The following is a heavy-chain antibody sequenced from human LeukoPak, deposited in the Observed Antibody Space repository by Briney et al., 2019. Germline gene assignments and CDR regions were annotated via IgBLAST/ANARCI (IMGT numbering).Heavy chain of an antibody. V-gene: IGHV3-13*01. CDR1: GFAFSSYD. CDR2: IGTAGDT. CDR3: AGGGIGRPGDI. D-gene: IGHD3-16*02. J-gene: IGHJ3*02. Sequence: GGSLRLSCAASGFAFSSYDMHWVRQATGKGLEWVSAIGTAGDTYYSGSVKGRFTISKENAKNSLYLQMNSLRAGDTAVYYCAGGGIGRPGDICGQGTMVTVSS.